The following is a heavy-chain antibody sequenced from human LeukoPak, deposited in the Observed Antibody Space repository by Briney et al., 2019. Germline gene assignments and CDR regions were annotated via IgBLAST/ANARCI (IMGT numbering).Heavy chain of an antibody. D-gene: IGHD1-26*01. V-gene: IGHV1-24*01. J-gene: IGHJ6*03. CDR2: FDPEDGET. Sequence: GASVNVSCKPSGGTFSDYALNWVRQAPGHGLEGMGGFDPEDGETIYAQKFQGRVTMTEDTSTDTAYMELSSLRSEDTAVYYCATSSLVGATSGYYYMDVWGKGTTVTISS. CDR3: ATSSLVGATSGYYYMDV. CDR1: GGTFSDYA.